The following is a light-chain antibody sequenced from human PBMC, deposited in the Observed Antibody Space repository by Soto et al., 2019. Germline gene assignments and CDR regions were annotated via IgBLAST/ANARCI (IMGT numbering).Light chain of an antibody. V-gene: IGLV2-11*01. CDR3: CSYAGSYTLRV. J-gene: IGLJ3*02. CDR1: SRDVGGYNY. Sequence: QSALTQPRSVSGSPGQSVTISCTGTSRDVGGYNYVSWYQQHPGKAPKLMIYDVSKRPSGVPDRFSGSKSGNTASLTISGLQAEDEADYYCCSYAGSYTLRVFGGGTKVTVL. CDR2: DVS.